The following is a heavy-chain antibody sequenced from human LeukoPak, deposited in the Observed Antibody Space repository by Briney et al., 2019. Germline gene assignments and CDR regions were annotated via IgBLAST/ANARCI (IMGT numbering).Heavy chain of an antibody. J-gene: IGHJ4*02. CDR3: ARRAGAYSHPYDY. V-gene: IGHV3-53*01. Sequence: GGSLGLSCTVSGSTVSSNSMSWVRQAPGKGLEWVSFIYSDNTHYSYSVKGRVTISRDNSKNTLYLQMNSLRAEDTAVYYCARRAGAYSHPYDYWGQGTLVTVSS. CDR1: GSTVSSNS. CDR2: IYSDNT. D-gene: IGHD4/OR15-4a*01.